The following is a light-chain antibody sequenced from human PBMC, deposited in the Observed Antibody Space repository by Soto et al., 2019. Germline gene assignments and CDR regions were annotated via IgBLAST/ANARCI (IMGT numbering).Light chain of an antibody. Sequence: EIVMTQSPATLSVSPGERATLSCRASQSVSSYLAWYQQKPGQAPRLLIYGASTRATGIPARFSGSGSGTEFTLTISSLQSEDFAVYYCQQCNNWWTFGQWTKVEIK. J-gene: IGKJ1*01. CDR1: QSVSSY. V-gene: IGKV3-15*01. CDR3: QQCNNWWT. CDR2: GAS.